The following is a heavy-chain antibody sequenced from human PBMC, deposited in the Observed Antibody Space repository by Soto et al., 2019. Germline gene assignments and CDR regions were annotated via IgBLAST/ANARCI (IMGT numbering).Heavy chain of an antibody. J-gene: IGHJ5*02. CDR3: ARGKPMVRGVITYNWFDP. CDR1: GYTFTSYD. CDR2: MNPNSGNT. D-gene: IGHD3-10*01. V-gene: IGHV1-8*01. Sequence: ASVKVSCKASGYTFTSYDINWVRQATGQGLEWMGWMNPNSGNTGYAQKFQGRITMTRNTSISTAYMELSSLRSEDTAEYYCARGKPMVRGVITYNWFDPWGQGTLVTVSS.